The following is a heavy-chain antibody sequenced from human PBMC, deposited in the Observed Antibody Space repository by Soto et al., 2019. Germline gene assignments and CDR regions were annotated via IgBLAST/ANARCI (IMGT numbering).Heavy chain of an antibody. D-gene: IGHD5-12*01. CDR3: ARTYSGYDRYYYYYYMDV. J-gene: IGHJ6*03. CDR2: IYYSGST. V-gene: IGHV4-59*01. Sequence: QVQLQESGPGLVKPSETLSLTCTVSGGSISSYYWSWIRQPPGKGLEWIGYIYYSGSTNYNPSLTSRVTISVDTSKNQFSLKLSSVTAADTAVYYCARTYSGYDRYYYYYYMDVWGKGTTVTVSS. CDR1: GGSISSYY.